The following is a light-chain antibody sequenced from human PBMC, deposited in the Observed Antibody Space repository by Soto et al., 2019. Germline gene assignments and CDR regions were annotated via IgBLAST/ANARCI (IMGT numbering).Light chain of an antibody. V-gene: IGLV2-14*03. CDR1: SSDVGAYDY. CDR2: EVS. Sequence: QSVLTQPASVSGSPGQSITISCTGTSSDVGAYDYVSWDQQHPDKAPKLMIYEVSNRPSGVSNRFSGSKSVNTATLTISGLQAEDEADYYCSSYTSSSPRVFGTGTKVTV. J-gene: IGLJ1*01. CDR3: SSYTSSSPRV.